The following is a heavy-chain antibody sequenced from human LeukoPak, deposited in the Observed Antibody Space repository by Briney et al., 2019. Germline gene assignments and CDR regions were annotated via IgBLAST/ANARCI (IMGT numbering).Heavy chain of an antibody. Sequence: GRSLRLSCTASGFTFGAYLISWARQPPAPGQEWEGYIRGKAYGETPEYAASVKGRFTISRDDSNTIAYLQMNSLKPEDTAVHYCTASDHRHCSSTGCHIEFWGQGTLVTVSS. CDR1: GFTFGAYL. J-gene: IGHJ4*02. CDR3: TASDHRHCSSTGCHIEF. CDR2: IRGKAYGETP. V-gene: IGHV3-49*04. D-gene: IGHD2-2*01.